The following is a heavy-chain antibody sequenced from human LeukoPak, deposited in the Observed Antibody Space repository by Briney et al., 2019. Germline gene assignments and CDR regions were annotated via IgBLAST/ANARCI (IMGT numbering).Heavy chain of an antibody. V-gene: IGHV3-53*01. CDR1: GFTVSSNY. D-gene: IGHD3-10*02. J-gene: IGHJ6*04. Sequence: GESLRLSCAASGFTVSSNYMSWVRQAPGKGLEWVSVMYSGGRSYYADSVKGRFTISRDNAKNSLYLQMNSLRAEDTAVYYCAELGITMIGGVWGKGTTVTISS. CDR2: MYSGGRS. CDR3: AELGITMIGGV.